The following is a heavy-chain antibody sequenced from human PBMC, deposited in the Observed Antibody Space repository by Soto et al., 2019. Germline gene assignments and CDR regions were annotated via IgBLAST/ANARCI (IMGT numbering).Heavy chain of an antibody. V-gene: IGHV1-69*12. CDR1: GGTFSNYG. D-gene: IGHD3-22*01. Sequence: QVQLVQSGAEVKKPGSSVKVSGKSSGGTFSNYGFSWVRQAPGQGLECMGVIVLIFGAEHPQKFQGRVTITADESTNTVFMELRGLRSEDTAMYYCARGGSDYEGSGYYQGHVWGQGTTVTVSS. CDR3: ARGGSDYEGSGYYQGHV. CDR2: IVLIFGA. J-gene: IGHJ6*02.